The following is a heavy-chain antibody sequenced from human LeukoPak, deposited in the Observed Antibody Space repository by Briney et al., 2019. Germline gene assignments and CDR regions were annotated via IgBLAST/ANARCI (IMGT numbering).Heavy chain of an antibody. CDR1: GYSFSKNA. D-gene: IGHD1-26*01. J-gene: IGHJ4*02. CDR2: FNTNTGNP. V-gene: IGHV7-4-1*02. CDR3: ARAQEGEWDLPGHFDY. Sequence: ASVKVSCKASGYSFSKNAINWVRQAPGQGLEWMGWFNTNTGNPTYAQGFPGRFVFSLDTSVNTTYLQISSLKAEDTAVYYCARAQEGEWDLPGHFDYWGQGTLVTVSS.